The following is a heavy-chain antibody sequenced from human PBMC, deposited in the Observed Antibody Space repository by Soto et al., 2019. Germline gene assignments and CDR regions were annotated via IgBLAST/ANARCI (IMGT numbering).Heavy chain of an antibody. V-gene: IGHV5-51*01. CDR2: IYPEDSET. J-gene: IGHJ4*02. CDR3: TKGAVFFVQRFIDWFCVF. CDR1: GYSFTNYW. D-gene: IGHD3-9*01. Sequence: PGESLKISCKGSGYSFTNYWIGWVRQMPGKDLEWIGIIYPEDSETRYSPSFQGLVTISVDKSISTAYLQWNSLQASDTATYYCTKGAVFFVQRFIDWFCVFWCQGIPVTVS.